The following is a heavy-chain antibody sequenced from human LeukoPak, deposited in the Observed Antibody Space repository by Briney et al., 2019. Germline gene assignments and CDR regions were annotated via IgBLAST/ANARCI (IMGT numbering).Heavy chain of an antibody. J-gene: IGHJ5*02. V-gene: IGHV4-34*01. D-gene: IGHD3-3*01. Sequence: TSETLSLTCAVYGGSFSGYYWSWIRQPPGKGLEWIGEINHSGSTNYNPSLKSRVTISVDTSKNQFSLKLSSVTAADTAVYYCARAYYDFWSGYLRFDPWGQGTLVTVSS. CDR2: INHSGST. CDR3: ARAYYDFWSGYLRFDP. CDR1: GGSFSGYY.